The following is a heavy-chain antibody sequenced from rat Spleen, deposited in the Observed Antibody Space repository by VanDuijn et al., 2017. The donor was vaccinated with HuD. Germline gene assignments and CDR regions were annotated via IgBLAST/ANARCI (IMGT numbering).Heavy chain of an antibody. CDR2: ISYDGSST. D-gene: IGHD1-9*01. CDR1: GFTFRNYG. Sequence: EVQLVESGGGLVQPGRSLKLSCAASGFTFRNYGMHWIRQAPTKGLEWVATISYDGSSTYYRDSVKGRFTISRDNAKSTLYLQMDSLRSEDTATYYCARHGIIHTMAPYFDYWGQGVMVTVSS. CDR3: ARHGIIHTMAPYFDY. V-gene: IGHV5-29*01. J-gene: IGHJ2*01.